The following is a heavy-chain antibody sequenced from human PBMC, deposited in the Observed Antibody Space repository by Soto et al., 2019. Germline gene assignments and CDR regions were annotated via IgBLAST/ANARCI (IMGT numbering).Heavy chain of an antibody. J-gene: IGHJ5*02. V-gene: IGHV3-30*18. CDR1: GFTFSNYG. D-gene: IGHD3-22*01. CDR3: AKDHRTHYFDRSVYYPPWFDP. CDR2: ISYDGSNK. Sequence: GGSLRLSCAASGFTFSNYGMHWVRQAPGKGLEWVAVISYDGSNKYYADSVKGRFTIFRDNSKNTLYLQMNSLRAEDTAVYYCAKDHRTHYFDRSVYYPPWFDPWGQGTLVTVSS.